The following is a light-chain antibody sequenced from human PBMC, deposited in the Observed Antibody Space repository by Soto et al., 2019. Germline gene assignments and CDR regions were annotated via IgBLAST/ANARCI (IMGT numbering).Light chain of an antibody. Sequence: QSALTQPPSVSGSPGQSVTISCTGANNDFSSSNRVSWYQQSPGTAPRLMIYDVSNRPSGVPDRFSGSKSGNTASLTISGLQAEDEADYYCSLYTAGTTFHVVFGGGTKLTVL. CDR3: SLYTAGTTFHVV. J-gene: IGLJ2*01. CDR1: NNDFSSSNR. V-gene: IGLV2-18*01. CDR2: DVS.